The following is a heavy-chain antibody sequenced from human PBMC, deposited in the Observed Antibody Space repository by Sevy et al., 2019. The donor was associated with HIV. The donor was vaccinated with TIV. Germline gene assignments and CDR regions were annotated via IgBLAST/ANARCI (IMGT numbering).Heavy chain of an antibody. D-gene: IGHD2-2*02. Sequence: GRSLRLSCAASGFTFSSYWMSWVRQAPGKGLEWVANIKQDGSEKYYVDSVKGRFTISRDNAKNSLYLQMNSLRAEDTAVYYCARDSRCSSTSCYRFPRGYYYGMDVWGQGTTVTVSS. J-gene: IGHJ6*02. CDR3: ARDSRCSSTSCYRFPRGYYYGMDV. V-gene: IGHV3-7*01. CDR2: IKQDGSEK. CDR1: GFTFSSYW.